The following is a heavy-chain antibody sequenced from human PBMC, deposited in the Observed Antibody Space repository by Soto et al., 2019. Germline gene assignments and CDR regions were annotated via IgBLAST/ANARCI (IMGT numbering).Heavy chain of an antibody. CDR3: ARHDYSTSYYYYYYMDV. CDR1: GGSISSSSYY. D-gene: IGHD4-4*01. CDR2: IYYSGST. Sequence: SETLSLTCTVSGGSISSSSYYWGWIRQPPGKGLEWIGSIYYSGSTYYNPSLKSRVTISVDTSKNQFSLKLSSVTAADTAVYYCARHDYSTSYYYYYYMDVWGKGTTVTVSS. V-gene: IGHV4-39*01. J-gene: IGHJ6*03.